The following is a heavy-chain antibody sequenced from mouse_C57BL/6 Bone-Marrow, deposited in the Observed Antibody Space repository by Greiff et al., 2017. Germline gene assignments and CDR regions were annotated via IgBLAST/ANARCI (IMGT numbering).Heavy chain of an antibody. CDR3: ARGYGGCAY. CDR2: INYDGSST. V-gene: IGHV5-16*01. CDR1: GFTFSDYY. D-gene: IGHD1-1*02. Sequence: EVQVVESEGGLVQPGSSMKLSCTASGFTFSDYYMAWVRQVPEKGLEWVANINYDGSSTYYLDSLKSRFIISRDTAKNILYLQMSSLKSEDTATYYYARGYGGCAYWGQGTLVTVSA. J-gene: IGHJ3*01.